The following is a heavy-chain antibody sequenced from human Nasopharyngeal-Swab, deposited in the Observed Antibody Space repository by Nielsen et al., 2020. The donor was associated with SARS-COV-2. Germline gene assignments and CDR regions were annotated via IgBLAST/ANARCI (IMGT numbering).Heavy chain of an antibody. J-gene: IGHJ2*01. Sequence: GESLKISCAASGFTFSGYGMHWVRQAPGKGLEWVAVIWYDGSNKYYADSVKGRFTISRDNSKNTLYLQMNSLRAEDTAVYYCARASSGYDEWYFDLWGRGTLVTVSS. CDR1: GFTFSGYG. D-gene: IGHD5-12*01. CDR2: IWYDGSNK. V-gene: IGHV3-33*01. CDR3: ARASSGYDEWYFDL.